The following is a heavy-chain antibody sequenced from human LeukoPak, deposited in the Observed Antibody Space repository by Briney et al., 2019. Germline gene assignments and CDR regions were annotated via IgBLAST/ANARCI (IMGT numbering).Heavy chain of an antibody. D-gene: IGHD3-22*01. Sequence: GASVRVSCKASGYTFTGYYMHRVRQAPGQGLEWKGWINPNSGGTSYAQKFQGRVTMTRDTSISTAYMELSRLRSDDTAVYYCARELVGYYPVDYWGQGTLVTVSS. CDR1: GYTFTGYY. CDR3: ARELVGYYPVDY. V-gene: IGHV1-2*02. CDR2: INPNSGGT. J-gene: IGHJ4*02.